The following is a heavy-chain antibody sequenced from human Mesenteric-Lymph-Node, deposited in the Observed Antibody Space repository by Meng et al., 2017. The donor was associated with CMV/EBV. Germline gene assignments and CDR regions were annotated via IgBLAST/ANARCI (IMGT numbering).Heavy chain of an antibody. CDR1: GFTVSSNY. J-gene: IGHJ4*02. Sequence: GGSLRLSCAASGFTVSSNYMSWVRQAPGKGLEWVANIRQDGSEIRYVDSVKGRFTMSRDNAKKLLYLQMNSLRAEDTAVYYCARGARNSVYHNFDYWGQGNLVTVSS. CDR2: IRQDGSEI. V-gene: IGHV3-7*01. D-gene: IGHD1-14*01. CDR3: ARGARNSVYHNFDY.